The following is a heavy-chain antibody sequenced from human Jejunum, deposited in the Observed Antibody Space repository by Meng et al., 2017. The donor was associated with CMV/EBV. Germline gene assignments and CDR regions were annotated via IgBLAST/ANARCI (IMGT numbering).Heavy chain of an antibody. V-gene: IGHV3-15*01. Sequence: FTFSDAWMSWVRQAPGKGLEWVGRIKSKIDGGTTDYAAPVKGRFTISRDDSKDTLYLQMNSLESEDTAVYYCTTGAYGSGSYPVEHWGQGTLVTVSS. D-gene: IGHD3-10*01. CDR2: IKSKIDGGTT. CDR1: FTFSDAW. CDR3: TTGAYGSGSYPVEH. J-gene: IGHJ1*01.